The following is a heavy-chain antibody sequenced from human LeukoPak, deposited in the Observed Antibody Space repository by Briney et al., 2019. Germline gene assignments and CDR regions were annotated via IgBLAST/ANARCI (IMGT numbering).Heavy chain of an antibody. CDR1: GSTFSHYG. J-gene: IGHJ4*02. CDR2: IWNDGTNR. V-gene: IGHV3-33*06. Sequence: PGGSLRLSCAASGSTFSHYGMHWVRQAAGKGLEWVAVIWNDGTNRYYGDSVKGRFTISRDDSKNTVYLQMNGLRAGDTAVYYCAKDAQRGFDYSNSLEYWGQGTLVTVSS. CDR3: AKDAQRGFDYSNSLEY. D-gene: IGHD4-11*01.